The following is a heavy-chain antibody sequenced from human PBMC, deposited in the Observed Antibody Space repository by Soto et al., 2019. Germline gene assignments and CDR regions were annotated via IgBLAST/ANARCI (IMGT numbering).Heavy chain of an antibody. D-gene: IGHD2-15*01. V-gene: IGHV4-59*01. CDR3: ATTRGCSGGSCYRYYYYYYGMDV. CDR2: IYYSGST. J-gene: IGHJ6*02. Sequence: QVQLQESGPGLVKPSETLSLTCTVSGGSISSYYWSWIRQPPGKGLEWIGYIYYSGSTNYNPSLKRRLTISVDTSKNQVSLKRSSGTAADTAVYYCATTRGCSGGSCYRYYYYYYGMDVWGQGTTVTVSS. CDR1: GGSISSYY.